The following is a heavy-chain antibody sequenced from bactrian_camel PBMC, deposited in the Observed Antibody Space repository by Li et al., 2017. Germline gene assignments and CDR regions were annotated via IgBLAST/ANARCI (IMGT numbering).Heavy chain of an antibody. CDR2: IDRDGRS. V-gene: IGHV3S53*01. Sequence: HVQLVESGGGSVQPGGSLRLSCSVSESAYSSNCFGWFRQAPGKEREGVAAIDRDGRSTYADSVKGRFTISQDNAKNTLYLQMNSLKPEDTAMYYCAASGGQLGRWCYEFPVNWVSWLYNWGQGTQVTVS. CDR3: AASGGQLGRWCYEFPVNWVSWLYN. CDR1: ESAYSSNC. J-gene: IGHJ4*01. D-gene: IGHD3*01.